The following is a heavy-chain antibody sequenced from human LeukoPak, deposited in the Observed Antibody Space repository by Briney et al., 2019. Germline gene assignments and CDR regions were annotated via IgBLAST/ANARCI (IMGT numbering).Heavy chain of an antibody. D-gene: IGHD6-19*01. CDR2: INSDGSST. V-gene: IGHV3-74*01. CDR1: GFPFTTYW. Sequence: QPGGSLRLSCAASGFPFTTYWMHWVRQAPGKGLVWVSGINSDGSSTTYADSVKGRFTISRDNAKNTLYLQMNSLRAEDTAVYYCARSSGWYDCWGQGTLVTVSS. CDR3: ARSSGWYDC. J-gene: IGHJ4*02.